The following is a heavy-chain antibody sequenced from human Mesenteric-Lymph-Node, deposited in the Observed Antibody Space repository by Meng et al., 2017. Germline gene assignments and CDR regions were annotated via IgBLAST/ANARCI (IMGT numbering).Heavy chain of an antibody. D-gene: IGHD3-16*01. CDR2: ISGSGGST. V-gene: IGHV3-23*01. Sequence: GESLKISCAASGFTFSSYAMSWVRQAPGKGLEWVSAISGSGGSTYYADSVKGRFTISRDNSQNTLYLQMNSLRADDAAVYYCATDSGGSPFDYWGQGTLVTVSS. J-gene: IGHJ4*02. CDR3: ATDSGGSPFDY. CDR1: GFTFSSYA.